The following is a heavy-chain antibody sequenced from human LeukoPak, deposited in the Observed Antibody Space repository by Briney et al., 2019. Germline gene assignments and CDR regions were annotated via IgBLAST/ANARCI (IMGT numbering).Heavy chain of an antibody. CDR3: ARIRRRWYYFDY. CDR2: INHSGGT. D-gene: IGHD2-15*01. J-gene: IGHJ4*02. CDR1: GGSFSGYY. Sequence: PSETLSLTCAVYGGSFSGYYWSWIRQPPGKGLEWIGEINHSGGTNYNPSLKSRVTISVDTSKNQFSLKLSSVTAADTAVYYCARIRRRWYYFDYWGQGTLVTVSS. V-gene: IGHV4-34*01.